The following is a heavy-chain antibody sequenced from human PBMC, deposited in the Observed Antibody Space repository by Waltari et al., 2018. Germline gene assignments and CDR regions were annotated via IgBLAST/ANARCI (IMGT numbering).Heavy chain of an antibody. V-gene: IGHV3-7*01. CDR3: ARDSGDFYVDH. D-gene: IGHD3-10*02. CDR1: GFTFAGAW. CDR2: KKPDGSFE. Sequence: EVQLVESGGGLVQPGGSLRLSCAASGFTFAGAWMTWVRQAPGKGVEWVANKKPDGSFEAYVDSLKGRFTIARDNTQNSLYLQINSLRVEDTALYFCARDSGDFYVDHWGQGTLVTVSS. J-gene: IGHJ1*01.